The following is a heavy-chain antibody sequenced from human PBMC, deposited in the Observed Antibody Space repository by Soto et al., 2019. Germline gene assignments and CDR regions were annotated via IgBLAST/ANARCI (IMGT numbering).Heavy chain of an antibody. Sequence: GGSLRLSCAASGFTFSSYAMHWVRQAPGKGLEWVAVISYDGSNKYYADSVKGRFTISRDNSKNTLYLQMNSLRAEDTAVYYCARDIAARQELPGVLDYWGQGTLVTVSS. V-gene: IGHV3-30-3*01. CDR1: GFTFSSYA. CDR2: ISYDGSNK. D-gene: IGHD6-6*01. CDR3: ARDIAARQELPGVLDY. J-gene: IGHJ4*02.